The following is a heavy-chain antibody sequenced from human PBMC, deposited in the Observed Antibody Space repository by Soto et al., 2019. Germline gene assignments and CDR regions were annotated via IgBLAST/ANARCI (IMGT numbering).Heavy chain of an antibody. CDR3: VREHAKVGTNYAFDY. J-gene: IGHJ4*02. V-gene: IGHV3-21*01. CDR1: GFTFSTYT. Sequence: VSLRLSCASSGFTFSTYTMNWVRQAPGKGLEWVSSINGRGNYIYYAESVKGRFTISRDNAKNSLYLQMDRLRAEDTALYYCVREHAKVGTNYAFDYWGLGDLVTVSS. CDR2: INGRGNYI. D-gene: IGHD1-26*01.